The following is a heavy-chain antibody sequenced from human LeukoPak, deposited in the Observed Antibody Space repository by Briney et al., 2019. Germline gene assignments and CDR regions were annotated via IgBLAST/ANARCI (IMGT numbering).Heavy chain of an antibody. CDR3: ARPRGTTGTDLSAFDI. D-gene: IGHD1-1*01. CDR1: GYSFTSYW. J-gene: IGHJ3*02. V-gene: IGHV5-51*01. CDR2: VYPGDSDT. Sequence: GESLKISCKGSGYSFTSYWIGWVRQVPGKGLEWMGIVYPGDSDTRYSSSFQGQVTISADKSISTAYLQWRSLKASDTAMYYCARPRGTTGTDLSAFDIWGQGTMVTVSS.